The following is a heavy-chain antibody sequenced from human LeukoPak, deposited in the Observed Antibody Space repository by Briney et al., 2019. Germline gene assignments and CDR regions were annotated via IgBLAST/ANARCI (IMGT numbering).Heavy chain of an antibody. Sequence: GGSLRLSCAACGFTFSDYAMHWVRQAPGKGLEWVAVISKDGSDKYYPGSVRGRFTISRDNSKNTLYLQMNSLRAEDTAVYYCAKEVRYSDLPGYWGQGTLVTVSS. CDR3: AKEVRYSDLPGY. D-gene: IGHD5-18*01. CDR1: GFTFSDYA. V-gene: IGHV3-30-3*01. J-gene: IGHJ4*02. CDR2: ISKDGSDK.